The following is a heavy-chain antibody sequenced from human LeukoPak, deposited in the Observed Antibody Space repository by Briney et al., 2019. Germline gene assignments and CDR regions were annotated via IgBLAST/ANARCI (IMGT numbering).Heavy chain of an antibody. CDR2: ISGSGGST. D-gene: IGHD3-9*01. CDR1: GFTFSSYA. CDR3: VRDDDRPDNGLDY. Sequence: GGSLRLSCAASGFTFSSYAMSWVRQAPGKGLEWVSAISGSGGSTYYADSVKGRFTISRDNSKNTLYPQMNSLRAEDTAVYYCVRDDDRPDNGLDYWGQGTLVTVSS. V-gene: IGHV3-23*01. J-gene: IGHJ4*02.